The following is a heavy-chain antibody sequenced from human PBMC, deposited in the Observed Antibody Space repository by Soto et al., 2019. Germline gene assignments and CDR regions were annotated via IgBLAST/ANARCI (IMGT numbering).Heavy chain of an antibody. Sequence: QVHLVQSGAEMKKPGASLNVSCKASGFIFSRSTIHWVRQAPGQRLEWMGWIHAGQGNTKYSGQFQGRITIASDTSASTAYLLLNSLTSEDTAVYYCARDFSLGGPVFWFDPWGPGTLVTVSS. CDR3: ARDFSLGGPVFWFDP. CDR1: GFIFSRST. CDR2: IHAGQGNT. D-gene: IGHD2-8*01. V-gene: IGHV1-3*01. J-gene: IGHJ5*02.